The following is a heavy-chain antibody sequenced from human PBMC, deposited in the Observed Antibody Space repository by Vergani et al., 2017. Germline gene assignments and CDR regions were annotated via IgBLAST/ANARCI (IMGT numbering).Heavy chain of an antibody. CDR3: AKVAYEYYYYYDYMDV. CDR2: IIPIFGTA. D-gene: IGHD5-12*01. V-gene: IGHV1-69*12. J-gene: IGHJ6*03. Sequence: QVQLVQSGAEVKKSGSSVKVSCKASGGTFSSYAISWVRQAPGQGLEWMGGIIPIFGTANYAQKFQGRVTITADGSTRSAYMELNSLRSEDTAVYYCAKVAYEYYYYYDYMDVWGKGTTVTVSS. CDR1: GGTFSSYA.